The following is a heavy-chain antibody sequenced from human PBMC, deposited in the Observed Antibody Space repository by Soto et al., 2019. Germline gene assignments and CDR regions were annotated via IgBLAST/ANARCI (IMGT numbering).Heavy chain of an antibody. V-gene: IGHV3-33*01. CDR2: IWNDGNGY. J-gene: IGHJ6*02. D-gene: IGHD6-13*01. CDR1: GFTFINYG. Sequence: QVQLVESGGGVVQPGRSLRLACAASGFTFINYGMHWVRQAPGKGLEWVAVIWNDGNGYYYANSVKGRFTISRDNSKNTVYLQMSSLRAEDTAVYYCARRQIPPPTRGAASARGGMDVWGQGTTVTVSS. CDR3: ARRQIPPPTRGAASARGGMDV.